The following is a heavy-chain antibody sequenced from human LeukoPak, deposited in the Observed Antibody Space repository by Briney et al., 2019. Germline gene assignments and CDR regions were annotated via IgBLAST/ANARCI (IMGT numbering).Heavy chain of an antibody. CDR1: GFTFSNYW. CDR3: ARDWWPYCSGGSCYNWFDP. V-gene: IGHV3-33*08. Sequence: GGSLRLSCAASGFTFSNYWMTWVRQAPGKGLEWVAVMWYDGSNKYYADSVKGRFTISRDNSKNTLYLQMNSLRAEDTAVYYCARDWWPYCSGGSCYNWFDPWGQGTLVTVSS. CDR2: MWYDGSNK. D-gene: IGHD2-15*01. J-gene: IGHJ5*02.